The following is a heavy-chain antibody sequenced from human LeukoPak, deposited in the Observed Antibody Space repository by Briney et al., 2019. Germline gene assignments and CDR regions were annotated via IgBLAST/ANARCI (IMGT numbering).Heavy chain of an antibody. D-gene: IGHD1-26*01. J-gene: IGHJ6*03. CDR2: ISSGGSSV. CDR1: AFTFSDFY. CDR3: AKDRAVGATGYYYYYMDV. V-gene: IGHV3-11*04. Sequence: GGSLRLSCVASAFTFSDFYMNWIRQAPGKGLEWVSYISSGGSSVYYADSVQGRFTISRDNAKNSLYLQMNSLRAEDTAVYYCAKDRAVGATGYYYYYMDVWGKGATVTVSS.